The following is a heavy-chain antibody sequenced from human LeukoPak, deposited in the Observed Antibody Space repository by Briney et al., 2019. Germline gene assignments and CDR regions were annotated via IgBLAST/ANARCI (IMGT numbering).Heavy chain of an antibody. V-gene: IGHV3-30-3*01. CDR2: ISYEGSNK. J-gene: IGHJ5*02. CDR3: ARASHSYSSSWYYRWFDP. Sequence: PGGSLRLSCAASGFTFCSYAMHGVREGPGKGLEGVAVISYEGSNKYYADSVKGRFTISRDNSKNTLYLQMNSLRAEDTAVYYCARASHSYSSSWYYRWFDPWGQGTLVTVSS. CDR1: GFTFCSYA. D-gene: IGHD6-13*01.